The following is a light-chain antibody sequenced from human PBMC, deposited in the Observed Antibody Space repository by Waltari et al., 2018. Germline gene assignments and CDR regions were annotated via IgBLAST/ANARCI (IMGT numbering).Light chain of an antibody. CDR1: QSIRSN. Sequence: EIVMTQSPATLSVFPGERATLSCRASQSIRSNLAWYQHKPGQAPRLLIYGASTRATGIPARFSGSGSGAEFTLTISSLQSADVAVYFCQQYDNWLGTFGQGTKVEIK. J-gene: IGKJ1*01. CDR2: GAS. CDR3: QQYDNWLGT. V-gene: IGKV3-15*01.